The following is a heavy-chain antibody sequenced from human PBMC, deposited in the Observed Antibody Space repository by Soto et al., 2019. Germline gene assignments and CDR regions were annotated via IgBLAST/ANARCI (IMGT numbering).Heavy chain of an antibody. CDR3: ARDIVVVPAAAGVQFDY. J-gene: IGHJ4*02. CDR2: ISAYNGNT. D-gene: IGHD2-2*01. CDR1: GYTFTSYG. V-gene: IGHV1-18*01. Sequence: WASVKVSCKASGYTFTSYGISWVRQAPGQGLEWMGWISAYNGNTNYAQKLQGRVTMTTDTSTSTAYMELRSLRSDDTAVYYCARDIVVVPAAAGVQFDYWGQGTLVTVSS.